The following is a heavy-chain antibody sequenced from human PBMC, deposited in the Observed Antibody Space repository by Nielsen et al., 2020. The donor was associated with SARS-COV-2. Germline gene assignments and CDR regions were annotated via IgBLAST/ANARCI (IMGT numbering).Heavy chain of an antibody. J-gene: IGHJ5*02. CDR1: GFTFSSTW. Sequence: SLKISCSASGFTFSSTWMDWVRQAPGKGLEWVSGISWNSGSIGYADSVKGRFTISRDNAKNSLYLQMNSLRAEDTALYYCAKAYCGGDCYSSWFDPWGQGTLVTVSS. D-gene: IGHD2-21*02. V-gene: IGHV3-9*01. CDR2: ISWNSGSI. CDR3: AKAYCGGDCYSSWFDP.